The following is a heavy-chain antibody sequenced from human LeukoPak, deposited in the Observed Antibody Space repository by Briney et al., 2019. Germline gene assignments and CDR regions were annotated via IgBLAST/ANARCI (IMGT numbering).Heavy chain of an antibody. CDR1: GATVSDFN. D-gene: IGHD6-19*01. J-gene: IGHJ4*02. V-gene: IGHV4-59*08. CDR2: MFYNGRT. CDR3: ARGGDINVAGIIDY. Sequence: PSETLSLTCTVSGATVSDFNWTRIRQPPGKGLEWLGYMFYNGRTNYNPSLESRVTISVDTSKNQFSLKLTSVTAADTALYYCARGGDINVAGIIDYWGQGTRVIVSS.